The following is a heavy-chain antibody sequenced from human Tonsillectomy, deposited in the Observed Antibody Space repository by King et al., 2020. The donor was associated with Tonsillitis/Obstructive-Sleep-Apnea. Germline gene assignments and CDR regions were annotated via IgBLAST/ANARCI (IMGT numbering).Heavy chain of an antibody. J-gene: IGHJ4*02. V-gene: IGHV3-33*01. CDR3: ASSLWGGDCYRDY. CDR2: IWYDGSNK. Sequence: VQLVESGGGVVQPGRSLRLSCAASGFTFSKYGMNWVRQAPGKGLEWVALIWYDGSNKYYADSVKGRFTISRDNSKNTLYLQMNSLRAEDTALYYCASSLWGGDCYRDYWGQGTLVTVSS. CDR1: GFTFSKYG. D-gene: IGHD2-21*02.